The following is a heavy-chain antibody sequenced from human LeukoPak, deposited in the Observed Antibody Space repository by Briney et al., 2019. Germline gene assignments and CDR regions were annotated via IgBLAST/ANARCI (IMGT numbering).Heavy chain of an antibody. CDR1: GYIFKTFG. Sequence: ASVKVSCKASGYIFKTFGIAWVRQAPGQGLEWMGWISTYSAKRRYSQKFQDRLTMTTDAPTSTAYMELGSLRSDDTAVYYCARGYDGSGYMGRYYYMDVWGKGTAVTVSS. J-gene: IGHJ6*03. CDR3: ARGYDGSGYMGRYYYMDV. CDR2: ISTYSAKR. D-gene: IGHD3-22*01. V-gene: IGHV1-18*01.